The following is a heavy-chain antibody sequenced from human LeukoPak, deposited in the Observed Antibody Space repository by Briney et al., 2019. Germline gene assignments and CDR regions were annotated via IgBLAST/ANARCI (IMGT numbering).Heavy chain of an antibody. D-gene: IGHD3-16*01. Sequence: SETLSLTCTVSGGSISSSSYYWGWIRQPPGKGLEWIGSIYYSGSTYYNPSLESRVTISVDTSKNQFSLKLSSVTAADTAVYYCARQGGLHYWGQGTLVTVSS. CDR2: IYYSGST. J-gene: IGHJ4*02. CDR3: ARQGGLHY. V-gene: IGHV4-39*01. CDR1: GGSISSSSYY.